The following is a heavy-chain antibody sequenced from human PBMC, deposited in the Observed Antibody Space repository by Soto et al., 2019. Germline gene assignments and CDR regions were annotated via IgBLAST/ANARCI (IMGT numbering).Heavy chain of an antibody. J-gene: IGHJ4*02. CDR2: FDPEDGET. CDR1: GYTLTELS. V-gene: IGHV1-24*01. Sequence: GASVKVSCKVSGYTLTELSMHWVRQAPGKGLEWMGGFDPEDGETIYAQKFQGRVTMTRDTSTGTAYMELSSLRSEDTAVYYCARDPGYCSGGSCYKGPDYFDYWGQGTLVTVSS. D-gene: IGHD2-15*01. CDR3: ARDPGYCSGGSCYKGPDYFDY.